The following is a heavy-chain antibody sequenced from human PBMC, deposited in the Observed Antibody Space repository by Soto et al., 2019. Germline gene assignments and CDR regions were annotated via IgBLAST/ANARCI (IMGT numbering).Heavy chain of an antibody. V-gene: IGHV3-74*01. J-gene: IGHJ5*02. CDR3: ARVFDP. CDR1: GFTLRSHR. CDR2: IDTDGGGT. Sequence: EVQLVESGGGLVQPGGSLRVSCAASGFTLRSHRIHWVRQAPGKGLEWVSRIDTDGGGTSYADYVKGRFTISTDNAKNTVDLAMNGLGAEDTAVYYWARVFDPWGQGTLVTVSS.